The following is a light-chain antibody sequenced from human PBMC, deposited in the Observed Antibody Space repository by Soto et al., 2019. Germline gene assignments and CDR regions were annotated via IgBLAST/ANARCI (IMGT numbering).Light chain of an antibody. CDR2: GIS. CDR3: QQYNNWPLT. J-gene: IGKJ4*01. V-gene: IGKV3-15*01. CDR1: QSLTSY. Sequence: EIVMTQSPATLSVSPVETATLSGMASQSLTSYLAWYQQKPDQAPRLLIYGISTRATDIPARFSGSGSGTEFTLTISSLQSEDFAVYYCQQYNNWPLTFGGGTKVDIK.